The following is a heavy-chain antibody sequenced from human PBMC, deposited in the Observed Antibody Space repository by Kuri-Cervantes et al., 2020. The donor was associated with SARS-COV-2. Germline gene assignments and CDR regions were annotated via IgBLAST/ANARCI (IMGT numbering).Heavy chain of an antibody. CDR3: ARPGGFLDV. CDR2: INHSGST. D-gene: IGHD4-23*01. CDR1: GDSISSGAYY. V-gene: IGHV4-61*08. Sequence: SETLSLTCTVSGDSISSGAYYWSWIRQPPGKGLEWIVEINHSGSTNYNPSLKGRVTISVDTSKNQFSLKLSSVTAADTAVYYCARPGGFLDVWGKGTTVTVSS. J-gene: IGHJ6*04.